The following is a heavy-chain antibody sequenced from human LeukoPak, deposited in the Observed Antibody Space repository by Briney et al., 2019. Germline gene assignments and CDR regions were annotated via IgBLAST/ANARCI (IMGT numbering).Heavy chain of an antibody. CDR3: AKSDGYGLVDI. V-gene: IGHV4-38-2*02. CDR1: GYSISSGYY. D-gene: IGHD3-10*01. J-gene: IGHJ3*02. CDR2: IFYSGST. Sequence: SETLSLTCTVSGYSISSGYYWGWIRQPPGKGLEWIGNIFYSGSTYYSPSLRSRVTISLDTSRNQFSLKLNSVTAADTAVYYCAKSDGYGLVDIWGQGTMVTVSS.